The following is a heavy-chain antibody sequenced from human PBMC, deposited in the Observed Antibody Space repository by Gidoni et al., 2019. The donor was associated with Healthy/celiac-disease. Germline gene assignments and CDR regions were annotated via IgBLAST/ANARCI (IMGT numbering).Heavy chain of an antibody. CDR1: GSPFTRYA. D-gene: IGHD5-18*01. Sequence: EVQLLECGGGLVPPGGSVSFSCPASGSPFTRYAISSVRQAQGKGREWVSAISGSGGSTYYANSVKGRFTISRDNSKNTLYLQRNRLRAEETAVYYCAKVEGVSIVDTAMEVADYWGQGTLVTVSS. CDR2: ISGSGGST. CDR3: AKVEGVSIVDTAMEVADY. V-gene: IGHV3-23*01. J-gene: IGHJ4*02.